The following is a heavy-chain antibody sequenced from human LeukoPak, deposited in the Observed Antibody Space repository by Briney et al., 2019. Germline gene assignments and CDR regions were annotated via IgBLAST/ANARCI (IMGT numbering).Heavy chain of an antibody. V-gene: IGHV1-8*03. CDR3: ARVYGRYCSSTSCYRYMDV. CDR1: GYTFTIYD. CDR2: MNPNSGNT. D-gene: IGHD2-2*01. J-gene: IGHJ6*03. Sequence: GASVRVSSKASGYTFTIYDINWVRQAPGQGLEWVGWMNPNSGNTGYAQKFQGRVTITRNTSISTAYMELSSLRSEDTAVYYCARVYGRYCSSTSCYRYMDVWGKGTTVTVSS.